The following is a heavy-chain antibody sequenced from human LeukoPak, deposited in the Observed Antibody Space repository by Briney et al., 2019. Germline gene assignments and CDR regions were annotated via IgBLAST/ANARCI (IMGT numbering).Heavy chain of an antibody. CDR1: GFTFSSYW. J-gene: IGHJ6*03. CDR2: ISTTGGTT. V-gene: IGHV3-23*01. Sequence: PGGSLRLSCAASGFTFSSYWMSWVRQAPGRGLEWVSAISTTGGTTYYADSVRGRFTISRDNSRNTLYLQMNSLRAEDTAIYYCAKNGDRGAYCSGGTCYPYYYYMDVWGKGTTVTISS. CDR3: AKNGDRGAYCSGGTCYPYYYYMDV. D-gene: IGHD2-15*01.